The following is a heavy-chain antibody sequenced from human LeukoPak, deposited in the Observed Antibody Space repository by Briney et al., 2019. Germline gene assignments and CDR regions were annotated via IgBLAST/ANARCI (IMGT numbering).Heavy chain of an antibody. J-gene: IGHJ5*02. CDR3: AREGALLTGYYHWFDP. D-gene: IGHD3-9*01. CDR2: LNPNSGGT. Sequence: ASVKVSCKASGYTFTGYYMHWVRQAPGQGLEWMGWLNPNSGGTNYAQKFQGRVTMTRDTSITTAYMELSRMRSDYTAVYYCAREGALLTGYYHWFDPWGQGNLVTVSS. V-gene: IGHV1-2*02. CDR1: GYTFTGYY.